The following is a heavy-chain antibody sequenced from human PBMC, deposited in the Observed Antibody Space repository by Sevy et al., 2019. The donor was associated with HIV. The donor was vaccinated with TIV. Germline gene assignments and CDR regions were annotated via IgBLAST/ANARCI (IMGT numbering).Heavy chain of an antibody. CDR1: GGTLSRYA. J-gene: IGHJ6*03. CDR3: ARGTSGYDFGDYYYYMDV. V-gene: IGHV1-69*13. CDR2: FVPVVVTP. D-gene: IGHD5-12*01. Sequence: ASVKVSCKTSGGTLSRYAISWVRQAPGQGLEWMGGFVPVVVTPNYAQKFQGRVNITADESTNTAYMELTSLRSEDTAVYYCARGTSGYDFGDYYYYMDVWGKGTTVTVSS.